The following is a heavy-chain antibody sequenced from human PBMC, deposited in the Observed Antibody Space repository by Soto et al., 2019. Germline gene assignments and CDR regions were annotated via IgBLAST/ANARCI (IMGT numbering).Heavy chain of an antibody. Sequence: ITLKESGPTVVKPTQTLPLTCPVAGFSVSTTGVGVAWIRKPQGKALQWLALIYWADSTLNSPSLRSRLTLTSYTSKNQVVLTVTNLDPASTASRFCAYAFSVACRNWYFDFWGRGPLVTVSS. D-gene: IGHD6-19*01. CDR2: IYWADST. CDR3: AYAFSVACRNWYFDF. CDR1: GFSVSTTGVG. J-gene: IGHJ2*01. V-gene: IGHV2-5*02.